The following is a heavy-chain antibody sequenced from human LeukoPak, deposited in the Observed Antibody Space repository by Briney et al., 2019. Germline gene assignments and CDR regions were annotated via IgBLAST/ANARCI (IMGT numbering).Heavy chain of an antibody. CDR2: MNPNSGNT. V-gene: IGHV1-8*03. D-gene: IGHD2-15*01. CDR3: ARGEYYCSGGSCYAGYFDY. J-gene: IGHJ4*02. CDR1: GYTFTSYD. Sequence: ASVKVSCKASGYTFTSYDINWVRQATGQGLEWMGWMNPNSGNTGYAQKFQGRVTITRNTSISTAYMELSSLRSEDTAVYYCARGEYYCSGGSCYAGYFDYWGQGTLVTVSS.